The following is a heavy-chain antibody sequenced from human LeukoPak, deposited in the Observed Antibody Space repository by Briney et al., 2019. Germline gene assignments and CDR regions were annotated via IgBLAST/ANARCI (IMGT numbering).Heavy chain of an antibody. D-gene: IGHD5-24*01. J-gene: IGHJ4*02. V-gene: IGHV4-34*01. Sequence: PSETLSLTCAVYGGSFSGYYWSWIRQPPGKGLEWIGEINHSGSTNYNPSLKSRATISVDTSKNQFSLKLSSVTAADTAVYYCARMATIIHDYWGREPWSPSPQ. CDR2: INHSGST. CDR3: ARMATIIHDY. CDR1: GGSFSGYY.